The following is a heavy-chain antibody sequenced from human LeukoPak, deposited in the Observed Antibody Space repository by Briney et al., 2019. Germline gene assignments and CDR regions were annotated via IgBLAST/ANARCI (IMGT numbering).Heavy chain of an antibody. Sequence: GSLRLSCAASGFTFSDYYMSWIRQAPGKGLEWVSYISSSGSTIYYADSVKGRFTISRDNAKNSLYLQMNSLRAEDTPVYYCARTRYSYGSAFDYWGQGTLVTVSS. CDR2: ISSSGSTI. J-gene: IGHJ4*02. CDR3: ARTRYSYGSAFDY. CDR1: GFTFSDYY. V-gene: IGHV3-11*04. D-gene: IGHD5-18*01.